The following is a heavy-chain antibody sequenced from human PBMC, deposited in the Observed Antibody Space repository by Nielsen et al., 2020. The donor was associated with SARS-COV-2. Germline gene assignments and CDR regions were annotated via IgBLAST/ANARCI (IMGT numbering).Heavy chain of an antibody. CDR3: ARVDDSSGYYLRNWFDP. D-gene: IGHD3-22*01. J-gene: IGHJ5*02. V-gene: IGHV1-18*01. CDR1: GYTLPSYG. CDR2: ISAYNGNK. Sequence: ASVQVSCKASGYTLPSYGISWVRQAPGQGLEWMGWISAYNGNKNYAQKLQGRVTMTTGKSTSTAYMELRSLRSDDTAVYYCARVDDSSGYYLRNWFDPWGQGTLVTVSS.